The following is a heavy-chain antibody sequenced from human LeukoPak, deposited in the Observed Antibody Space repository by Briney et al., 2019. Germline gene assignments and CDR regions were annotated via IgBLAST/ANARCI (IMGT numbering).Heavy chain of an antibody. J-gene: IGHJ4*02. CDR3: AREAGPSSSWYKALDY. Sequence: SETLSLTCAVSGYSISSGYYWGWIRQPPGKGLEWIGSIYHSGSTYYNPSLKSRVTISVGTSKNQFSLKLSSVTAADTAVYYCAREAGPSSSWYKALDYWGQGTLVTVSS. CDR2: IYHSGST. CDR1: GYSISSGYY. D-gene: IGHD6-13*01. V-gene: IGHV4-38-2*02.